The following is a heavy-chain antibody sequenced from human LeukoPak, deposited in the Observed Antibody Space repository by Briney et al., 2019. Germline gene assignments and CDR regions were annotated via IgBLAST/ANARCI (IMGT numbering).Heavy chain of an antibody. CDR2: VFSSGSS. V-gene: IGHV4-59*01. D-gene: IGHD1-1*01. J-gene: IGHJ4*02. CDR3: ARKGAAGTGLDY. CDR1: GGSFSSYY. Sequence: SETLSLTCTVSGGSFSSYYWTWIRQPPGKGLEWIGYVFSSGSSNYNPSLKSRVTISVDTSKNQFSLRLNSVTAADTAVYFCARKGAAGTGLDYWGLGTQVTVSS.